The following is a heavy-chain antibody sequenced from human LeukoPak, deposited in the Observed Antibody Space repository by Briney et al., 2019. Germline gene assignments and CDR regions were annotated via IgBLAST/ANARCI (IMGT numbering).Heavy chain of an antibody. CDR3: ARVEELGATPDGY. Sequence: GASVKVSCKASGGTFSSYAISWVRQAPGQGLEWMGGIIPIFGTANYAQKSQGRVTITTDESTSTAYMELRSLRSDDTAVYYCARVEELGATPDGYWGQGTLVIVSS. CDR1: GGTFSSYA. CDR2: IIPIFGTA. J-gene: IGHJ4*02. D-gene: IGHD3-16*01. V-gene: IGHV1-69*05.